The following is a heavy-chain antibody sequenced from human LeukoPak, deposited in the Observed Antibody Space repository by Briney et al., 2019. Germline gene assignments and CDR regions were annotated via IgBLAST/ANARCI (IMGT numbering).Heavy chain of an antibody. J-gene: IGHJ3*02. CDR1: GFTFDDYG. CDR3: ARGKPYSSSWDDAFDI. V-gene: IGHV3-20*01. Sequence: GGSLRLSCAASGFTFDDYGMSWVRQAPGKGLEWVSGINWNGGSTGYADSVKGRFTISRDNAKNSLYLQMNSLRAEDTALYHCARGKPYSSSWDDAFDIWGQGTMVTVSS. D-gene: IGHD6-13*01. CDR2: INWNGGST.